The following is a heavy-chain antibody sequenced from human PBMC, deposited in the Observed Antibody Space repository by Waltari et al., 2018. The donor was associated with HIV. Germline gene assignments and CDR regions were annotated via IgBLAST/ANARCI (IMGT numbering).Heavy chain of an antibody. D-gene: IGHD5-18*01. J-gene: IGHJ6*02. CDR3: ATSGGGYSYGYVPLCGMDV. CDR2: INPNSGGT. Sequence: MHWVRQAPGQGLEWMGWINPNSGGTNYAQKFQGRVTMTRDTSISTAYMELSRLRSDDTAVYYCATSGGGYSYGYVPLCGMDVWGQGTTVTVSS. V-gene: IGHV1-2*02.